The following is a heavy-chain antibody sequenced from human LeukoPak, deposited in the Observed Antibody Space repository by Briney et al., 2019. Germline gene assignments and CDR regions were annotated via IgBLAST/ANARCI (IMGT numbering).Heavy chain of an antibody. J-gene: IGHJ4*02. CDR2: IIPIFRTA. V-gene: IGHV1-69*13. Sequence: GASVKVSCKASGGTFNNYAISWVRQAPGQGLEWMGGIIPIFRTAHYTQKFQGRVTITADESTSTAYMELSSLRSEDTAVYYCARGRRHELWWPYWGQGTLVTVSS. CDR3: ARGRRHELWWPY. D-gene: IGHD5-18*01. CDR1: GGTFNNYA.